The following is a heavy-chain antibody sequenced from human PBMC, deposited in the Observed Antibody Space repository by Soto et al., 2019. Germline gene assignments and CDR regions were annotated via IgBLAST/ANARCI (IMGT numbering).Heavy chain of an antibody. CDR2: IIPIFGTA. D-gene: IGHD3-22*01. J-gene: IGHJ6*02. V-gene: IGHV1-69*01. CDR3: ARDGSGYRSRASPMDV. CDR1: GDTFSSYA. Sequence: QVQLVQSGAEVKKPGSSVKVSCKASGDTFSSYAISWVRQAPGQGLEWMGGIIPIFGTANYAQKFQGRVTIPADESTSTADMELSSLRSEDTAVYYCARDGSGYRSRASPMDVWGQGTTVTVSS.